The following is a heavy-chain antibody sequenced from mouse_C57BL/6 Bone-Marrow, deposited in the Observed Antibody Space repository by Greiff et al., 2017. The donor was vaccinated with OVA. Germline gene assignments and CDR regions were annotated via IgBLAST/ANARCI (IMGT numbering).Heavy chain of an antibody. CDR3: ARSMDY. V-gene: IGHV1-76*01. CDR2: IYPGSGNT. Sequence: VQLQQSGAELVRPGASVKLSCKASGYTFTDYYINWVKQRPGQGLEWIARIYPGSGNTYYNETFKGKATLTAEKSSSTAYMQLSSLTSEDSAVYFCARSMDYWGQGTSVTVSS. CDR1: GYTFTDYY. J-gene: IGHJ4*01.